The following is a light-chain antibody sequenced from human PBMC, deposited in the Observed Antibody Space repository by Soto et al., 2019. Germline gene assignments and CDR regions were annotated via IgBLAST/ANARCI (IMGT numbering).Light chain of an antibody. Sequence: EVVMTQSPATLSVSPGEGATLSCRASQSVSSNLAWYQQKPGQTPRLLIYYISTRATGIPARFSGSGSGTEFTLTINSLQSEDSAVYYCQQHNQWPITFGQGTRLEIK. CDR2: YIS. CDR3: QQHNQWPIT. J-gene: IGKJ5*01. V-gene: IGKV3D-15*01. CDR1: QSVSSN.